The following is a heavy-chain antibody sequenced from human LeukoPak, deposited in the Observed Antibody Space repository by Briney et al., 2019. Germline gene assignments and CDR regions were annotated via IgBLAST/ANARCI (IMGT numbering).Heavy chain of an antibody. V-gene: IGHV3-23*01. Sequence: GGSLRLSCAASGFTSSSYAMSWVRQAPGKGLEWVSAISGSGGSTYYADSVKGRFTISRDNSKNTLYLQMNSLRAEDTAVYYCASAGSYYGGYWGQGTLVTVSS. CDR2: ISGSGGST. CDR3: ASAGSYYGGY. J-gene: IGHJ4*02. CDR1: GFTSSSYA. D-gene: IGHD1-26*01.